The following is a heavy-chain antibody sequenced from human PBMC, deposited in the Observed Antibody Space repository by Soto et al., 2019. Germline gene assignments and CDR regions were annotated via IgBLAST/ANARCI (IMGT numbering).Heavy chain of an antibody. CDR1: GDTFNNYA. CDR3: ARDTRQITRIRGVIPHYIYHMDV. V-gene: IGHV1-69*01. J-gene: IGHJ6*03. D-gene: IGHD3-10*01. CDR2: IHPKLDTP. Sequence: QVQLVQSGAEMKTPGSSVKVSCKVSGDTFNNYAISWVRQAPGEGLEWMGGIHPKLDTPKYAQKFQGRVSITADESAATAYMELRSLRSDDTAVYYCARDTRQITRIRGVIPHYIYHMDVWGQGTTVAVS.